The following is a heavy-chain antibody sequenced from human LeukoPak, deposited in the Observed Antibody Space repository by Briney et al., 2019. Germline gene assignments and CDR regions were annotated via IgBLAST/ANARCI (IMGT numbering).Heavy chain of an antibody. V-gene: IGHV4-59*01. CDR1: GGSISSYY. Sequence: SETLSLTCTVSGGSISSYYWGWIRQPPGKGLEWIGYIYYSGSTNYNPSLKSRVTVSVDTSKNQFSLRLRSVTAADTAVYYCARDHSSSWPIDYYFDYWGQGTLVTVSS. J-gene: IGHJ4*02. D-gene: IGHD6-13*01. CDR3: ARDHSSSWPIDYYFDY. CDR2: IYYSGST.